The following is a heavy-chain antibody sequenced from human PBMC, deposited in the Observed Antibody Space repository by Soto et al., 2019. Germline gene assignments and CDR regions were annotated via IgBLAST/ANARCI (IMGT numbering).Heavy chain of an antibody. Sequence: QVQLVQSGAEVKKPGSSVKVSCKASGGTFSSYAISWVRQAPGQGLEWMGGIIPIFGTANYAQKFQGRVTITADKSTGTAYMELSSLRSEDTAVYYCAGDSGKDSSSWYDWFDPWGQGTLVTVSS. CDR3: AGDSGKDSSSWYDWFDP. CDR1: GGTFSSYA. J-gene: IGHJ5*02. CDR2: IIPIFGTA. V-gene: IGHV1-69*06. D-gene: IGHD6-13*01.